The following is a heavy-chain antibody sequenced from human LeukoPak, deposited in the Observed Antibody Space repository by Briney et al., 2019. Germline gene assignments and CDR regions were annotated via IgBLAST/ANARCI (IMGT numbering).Heavy chain of an antibody. CDR2: MNPNSGNT. D-gene: IGHD6-13*01. CDR1: GYTFTSYD. CDR3: AREILGSWYKNWFDP. J-gene: IGHJ5*02. V-gene: IGHV1-8*01. Sequence: ASVKVSCKASGYTFTSYDINWVRQATGQGLEWVGWMNPNSGNTGYAQKFQGRVTMTRNTSISTAYMELSSLRSEDTAVYYCAREILGSWYKNWFDPWGQGTLVTVSS.